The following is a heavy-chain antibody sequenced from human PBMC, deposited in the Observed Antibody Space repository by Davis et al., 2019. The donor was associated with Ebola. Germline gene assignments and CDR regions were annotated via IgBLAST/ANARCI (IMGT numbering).Heavy chain of an antibody. CDR3: AREDDYGEGQFDY. Sequence: GESLKISCAASGFTFSSYSMNWVRQAPGKGLEWVSSISSSSSYIYYADSVKGRFTISRDNAKNSLYLQMNSLRAEDTAVYYCAREDDYGEGQFDYWGQGTLVTVSS. CDR1: GFTFSSYS. J-gene: IGHJ4*02. D-gene: IGHD4-17*01. CDR2: ISSSSSYI. V-gene: IGHV3-21*01.